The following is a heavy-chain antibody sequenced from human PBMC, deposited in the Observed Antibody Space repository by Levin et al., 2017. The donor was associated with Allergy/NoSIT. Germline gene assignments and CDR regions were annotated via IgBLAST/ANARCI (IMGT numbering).Heavy chain of an antibody. V-gene: IGHV3-74*01. CDR3: ARVWGSYWPRSHDAFDS. D-gene: IGHD1-26*01. J-gene: IGHJ3*02. Sequence: GGSLRLSCAASGFTFSSYWMHWVRQAPGKGLVWVSRINSDGSSTSYADSVKGRFTISRDNAKNTLYLQMNSLRAEDTAVYYCARVWGSYWPRSHDAFDSWGQGTMVTVSS. CDR1: GFTFSSYW. CDR2: INSDGSST.